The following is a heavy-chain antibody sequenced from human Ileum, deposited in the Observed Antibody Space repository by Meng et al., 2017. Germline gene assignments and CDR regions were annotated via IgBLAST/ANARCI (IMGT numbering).Heavy chain of an antibody. J-gene: IGHJ5*02. CDR3: AGQPTSSGAGYSWFDP. D-gene: IGHD2-2*01. CDR2: ITYTGNS. Sequence: QLQLQESGPGLVKPTETLLLTCIVFGGYVTSSSYDWGWIRQPPGKGLEWIGGITYTGNSYTTPSLKTRLTTSLDTSKNQFSLRLNSLTAADTAVYYCAGQPTSSGAGYSWFDPWGQGILVTVSS. V-gene: IGHV4-39*01. CDR1: GGYVTSSSYD.